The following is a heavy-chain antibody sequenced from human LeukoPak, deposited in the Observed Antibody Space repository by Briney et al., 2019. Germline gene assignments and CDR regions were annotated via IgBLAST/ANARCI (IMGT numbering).Heavy chain of an antibody. J-gene: IGHJ4*02. CDR3: ARGGVYSYGPVDY. V-gene: IGHV1-3*03. CDR2: INAGNGNT. Sequence: GASVKVSCKASGYTFTTYSMHWVRQAPGQRLEWMGWINAGNGNTKYSREFQGRVTFTRDTSASTAYMELSSLTSEDMAVYYCARGGVYSYGPVDYWGQGTLVTVSS. CDR1: GYTFTTYS. D-gene: IGHD5-18*01.